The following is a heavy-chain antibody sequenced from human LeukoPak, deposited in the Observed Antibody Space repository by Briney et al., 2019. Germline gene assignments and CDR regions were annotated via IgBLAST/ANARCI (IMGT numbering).Heavy chain of an antibody. CDR1: GYTFTGYY. V-gene: IGHV1-2*02. CDR2: IDPNSGGT. D-gene: IGHD6-6*01. CDR3: ARRRSSIAARDAFDI. J-gene: IGHJ3*02. Sequence: ASVKVSCKASGYTFTGYYMHWVRQAPGQGLEWMGWIDPNSGGTNYAQKFQGRVTTTRDTSISTAYMELSRLRSDDTAVYYCARRRSSIAARDAFDIWGQGTMVTVSS.